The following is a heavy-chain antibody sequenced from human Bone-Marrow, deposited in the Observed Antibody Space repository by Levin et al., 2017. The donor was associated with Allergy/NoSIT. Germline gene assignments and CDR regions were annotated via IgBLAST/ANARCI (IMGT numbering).Heavy chain of an antibody. J-gene: IGHJ6*03. V-gene: IGHV3-21*01. CDR3: ARGDYMDV. CDR2: ISSSSFHI. Sequence: GESLKISCAASGFKFNTYRMNWVRQAPGKGLEWVSSISSSSFHIHYADSVKGRFAISRDNARSSLYLEMNRLRAEDTAVYYCARGDYMDVWGKGTAVTVSS. CDR1: GFKFNTYR.